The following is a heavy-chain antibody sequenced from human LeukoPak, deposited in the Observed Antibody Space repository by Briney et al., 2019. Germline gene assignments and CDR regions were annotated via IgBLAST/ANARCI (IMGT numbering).Heavy chain of an antibody. CDR2: ISYDGSNK. J-gene: IGHJ4*02. V-gene: IGHV3-30-3*01. D-gene: IGHD3-22*01. CDR3: ARDKARGQDYYDSSGFEY. CDR1: AFTFSSYA. Sequence: GGSLTLFCIASAFTFSSYAIHWVRKAPAKGLERAACISYDGSNKYSADSVKGRFTIYRDNSKNTLYLQMNSLRAEDTAVYYCARDKARGQDYYDSSGFEYWGQGTLVTVSS.